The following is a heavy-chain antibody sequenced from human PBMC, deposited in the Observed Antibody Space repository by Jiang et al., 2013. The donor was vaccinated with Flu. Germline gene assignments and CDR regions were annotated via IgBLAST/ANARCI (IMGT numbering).Heavy chain of an antibody. J-gene: IGHJ3*02. V-gene: IGHV4-31*02. D-gene: IGHD3-3*01. CDR2: IYYSGST. CDR1: SISSSSYY. Sequence: SISSSSYYWSWIRQHPGKGLEWIGYIYYSGSTYYNPSLKSRVTISVDTSKNQFSLKLSSVTAADTAVYYCARDTAYYDFWSGYYGDAFDIWGQGTMVTVSS. CDR3: ARDTAYYDFWSGYYGDAFDI.